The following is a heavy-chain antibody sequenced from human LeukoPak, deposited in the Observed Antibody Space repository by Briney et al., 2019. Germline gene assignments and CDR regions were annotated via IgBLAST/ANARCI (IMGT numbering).Heavy chain of an antibody. D-gene: IGHD2-2*01. V-gene: IGHV4-59*04. Sequence: PSETLSLTCTVSGGSLSTYYWSWIRQPPAKGLEWIGYIYFSGSTYYNPSLKSRVTISVDTSKNQFSLKLSSVTAADTAVYYCGGVLADCSSTSCYGEDWGQGTLVTVSS. J-gene: IGHJ4*02. CDR1: GGSLSTYY. CDR2: IYFSGST. CDR3: GGVLADCSSTSCYGED.